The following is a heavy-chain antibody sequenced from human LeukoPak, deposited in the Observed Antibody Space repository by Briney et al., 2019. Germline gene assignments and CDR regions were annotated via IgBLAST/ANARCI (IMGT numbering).Heavy chain of an antibody. CDR2: IIPIFGTA. Sequence: SVKVSCKAFGGTFCSYAISWVRQAPGQGLEWMGGIIPIFGTANYAQKFQGRVTITADESTSTAYMELSSLRSEDTAVYYCASWVAFGGVIVKPFDYWGQGTLVTVSS. V-gene: IGHV1-69*01. CDR3: ASWVAFGGVIVKPFDY. CDR1: GGTFCSYA. D-gene: IGHD3-16*02. J-gene: IGHJ4*02.